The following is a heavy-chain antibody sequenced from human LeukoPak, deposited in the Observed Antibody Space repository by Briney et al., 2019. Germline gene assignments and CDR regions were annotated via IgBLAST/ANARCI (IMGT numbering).Heavy chain of an antibody. CDR2: IVVGRGNT. CDR3: AAGSGNYYFGAHIPCPDFDY. Sequence: SVKVSCKASGFTFTSSAVQWVRQARGQRLEWIGWIVVGRGNTNYAQKFQERVTITRDMSTSTAYMELSSLRSEDTAVYYCAAGSGNYYFGAHIPCPDFDYWGQGTLVTVSS. D-gene: IGHD1-26*01. V-gene: IGHV1-58*01. J-gene: IGHJ4*02. CDR1: GFTFTSSA.